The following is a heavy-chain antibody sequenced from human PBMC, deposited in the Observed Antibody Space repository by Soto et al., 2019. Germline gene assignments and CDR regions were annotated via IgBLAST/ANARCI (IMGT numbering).Heavy chain of an antibody. Sequence: SLRLSCAASGFTFSSYSMNWVRQAPGKGLEWVSSISSSSSYIYYADSVKGRFTISRDNAKNSLYLQMNSLRAEDTAVYYCARERDYSNLYYYYGMDVWGQGTTVTVSS. J-gene: IGHJ6*02. V-gene: IGHV3-21*01. CDR2: ISSSSSYI. CDR1: GFTFSSYS. CDR3: ARERDYSNLYYYYGMDV. D-gene: IGHD4-4*01.